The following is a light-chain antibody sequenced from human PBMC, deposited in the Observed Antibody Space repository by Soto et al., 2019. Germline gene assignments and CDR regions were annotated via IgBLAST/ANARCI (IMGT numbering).Light chain of an antibody. V-gene: IGKV4-1*01. CDR2: WAS. J-gene: IGKJ2*01. Sequence: DIVMNQSPDSLAVSLGERATLNCKSSQSVLFSSNNKNYLAWYQQKPGQLPKLLIYWASTRESGVPDRFSGSGSVTDFALTISSLQAEDVAVYYCQQYYSSPYTFGQGTTLEIK. CDR3: QQYYSSPYT. CDR1: QSVLFSSNNKNY.